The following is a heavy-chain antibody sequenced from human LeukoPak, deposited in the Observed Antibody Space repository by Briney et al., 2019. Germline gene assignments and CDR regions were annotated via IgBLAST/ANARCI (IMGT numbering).Heavy chain of an antibody. CDR3: ARDREQLDVYYYYGMDV. V-gene: IGHV3-7*03. D-gene: IGHD6-13*01. CDR1: GFTFSSYW. J-gene: IGHJ6*02. CDR2: IKQDGSEK. Sequence: PGGSLRLSCAASGFTFSSYWMSWVRQAPGKGLEWVANIKQDGSEKHYVDSVKGRFTISRDNAKNSLYLQMNSLRAEDTAVYYCARDREQLDVYYYYGMDVWGQGTTVTVSS.